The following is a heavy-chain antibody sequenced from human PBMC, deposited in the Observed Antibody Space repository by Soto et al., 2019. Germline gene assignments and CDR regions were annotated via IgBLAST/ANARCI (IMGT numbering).Heavy chain of an antibody. CDR2: IKNKRSDEAT. Sequence: PCGSLRLSCAASGFTFSDAWMTWLRQTPGRGLEWVGRIKNKRSDEATDYAAAAKGRFIISRDDSKNTLYLQMHSLTTEDTAVYYCSTDGLNYGSFDYWGQGTLVTVSS. V-gene: IGHV3-15*01. J-gene: IGHJ4*02. D-gene: IGHD1-7*01. CDR3: STDGLNYGSFDY. CDR1: GFTFSDAW.